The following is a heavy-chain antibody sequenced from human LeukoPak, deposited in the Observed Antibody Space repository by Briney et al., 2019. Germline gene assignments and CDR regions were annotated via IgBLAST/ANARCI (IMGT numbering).Heavy chain of an antibody. Sequence: ASVKVSCKASGFTFTSSAMQWVRQARGQRHEWIGWIVVGSGNTNYAQKFQERVTITRDMSASTAYMELSSLRSEDTAVYYCAADARYSSSSGIYYGMDVWGQGTTVTVSS. CDR3: AADARYSSSSGIYYGMDV. CDR1: GFTFTSSA. V-gene: IGHV1-58*02. CDR2: IVVGSGNT. D-gene: IGHD6-13*01. J-gene: IGHJ6*02.